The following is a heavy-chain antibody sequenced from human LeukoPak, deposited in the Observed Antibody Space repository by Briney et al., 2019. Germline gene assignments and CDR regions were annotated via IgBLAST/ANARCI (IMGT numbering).Heavy chain of an antibody. D-gene: IGHD1-26*01. CDR3: ASGLSGTHFDY. CDR1: GYSFTSYA. J-gene: IGHJ4*02. CDR2: INPSATKT. Sequence: ASVKVSCKASGYSFTSYAINWVRQAPGQGLEWLAIINPSATKTNYAQRVQGRITVTRDTPTSTVYMELSSLRSEDTAIYYCASGLSGTHFDYWGQGTLVTVSS. V-gene: IGHV1-46*01.